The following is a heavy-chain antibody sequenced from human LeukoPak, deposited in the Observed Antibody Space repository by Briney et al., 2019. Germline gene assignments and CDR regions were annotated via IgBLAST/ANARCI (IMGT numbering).Heavy chain of an antibody. CDR1: GFTFSSYA. D-gene: IGHD3-10*01. CDR2: ISGSGGST. V-gene: IGHV3-23*01. J-gene: IGHJ4*02. Sequence: GGSLRLSCAASGFTFSSYAMSWVRQAPGKGLEWVSAISGSGGSTYYADSVKGRFTISRDNSKNTLYLQMNSLRAEDTAVYYCAKESERLWFGELSAYFGYWGQGTLVTVSS. CDR3: AKESERLWFGELSAYFGY.